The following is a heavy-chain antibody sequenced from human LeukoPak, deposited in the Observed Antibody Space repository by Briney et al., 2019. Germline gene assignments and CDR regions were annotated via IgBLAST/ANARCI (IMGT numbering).Heavy chain of an antibody. J-gene: IGHJ6*03. CDR2: INHSGST. Sequence: SETLSLTCAVYGGSFSGYYWSWIRQRPGKGLEWIGEINHSGSTNYNPSLKSRVTISVDTSKNQFSLKLSSVTAADTAVYYCAVVGYSSSSDYYYMDVWGKGTTVTVSS. D-gene: IGHD6-6*01. CDR3: AVVGYSSSSDYYYMDV. V-gene: IGHV4-34*01. CDR1: GGSFSGYY.